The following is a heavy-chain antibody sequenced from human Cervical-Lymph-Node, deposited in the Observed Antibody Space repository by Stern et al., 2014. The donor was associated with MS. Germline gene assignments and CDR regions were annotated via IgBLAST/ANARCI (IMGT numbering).Heavy chain of an antibody. CDR2: ISYDGSNK. CDR3: ARRQNYADY. V-gene: IGHV3-30-3*01. CDR1: GFTFSSYA. Sequence: VQLEESGGGVVQPGRSLRLSCAASGFTFSSYAMHWVRQAPGKGLEWVAVISYDGSNKYYADSVKGRFTISRDNSKNTLYLQMNSLRAEDTAVYYCARRQNYADYWGQGTLVTVSS. J-gene: IGHJ4*02.